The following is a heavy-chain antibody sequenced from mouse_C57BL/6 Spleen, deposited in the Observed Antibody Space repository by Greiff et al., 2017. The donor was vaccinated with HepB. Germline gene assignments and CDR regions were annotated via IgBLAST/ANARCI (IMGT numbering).Heavy chain of an antibody. Sequence: QVHVKQSGAELVKPGASVKISCKASGYAFSSYWMNWVKQRPGKGLVWIGQIYPGDGDTNYNGKFKGKATLTADKSSSTAYMQLSSLTSEDSAVYFCARNYDYDAWFAYWGQGTLVTVSA. V-gene: IGHV1-80*01. J-gene: IGHJ3*01. CDR2: IYPGDGDT. D-gene: IGHD2-4*01. CDR3: ARNYDYDAWFAY. CDR1: GYAFSSYW.